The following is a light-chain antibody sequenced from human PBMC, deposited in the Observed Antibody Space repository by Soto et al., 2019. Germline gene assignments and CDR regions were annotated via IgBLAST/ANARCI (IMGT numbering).Light chain of an antibody. CDR3: QQYGSSRGIT. Sequence: EIVMTQSPATLSVSPGERATLSCRASQSVSSNLAWYQQKPGQAPRLLIYGASSRATGIPDRFSGSGSGTDFTLTISSLEPEDFAVYYCQQYGSSRGITFGQGTRLEIK. CDR1: QSVSSN. J-gene: IGKJ5*01. CDR2: GAS. V-gene: IGKV3-20*01.